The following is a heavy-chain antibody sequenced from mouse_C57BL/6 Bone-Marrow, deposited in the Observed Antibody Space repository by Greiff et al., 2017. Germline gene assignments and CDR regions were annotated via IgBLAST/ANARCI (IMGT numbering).Heavy chain of an antibody. Sequence: DVKLQESGAGLVKPGGSLKLSCAASGFTFSSYAMSWVRQTPEKRLEWVAYISSGGDYIYYADTVKGRFTISRDNARNTLYLQMSSLKSEDTAMYYCTRDQGYYHEDYWGQGTSVTVSS. J-gene: IGHJ4*01. CDR3: TRDQGYYHEDY. V-gene: IGHV5-9-1*02. CDR2: ISSGGDYI. CDR1: GFTFSSYA. D-gene: IGHD2-3*01.